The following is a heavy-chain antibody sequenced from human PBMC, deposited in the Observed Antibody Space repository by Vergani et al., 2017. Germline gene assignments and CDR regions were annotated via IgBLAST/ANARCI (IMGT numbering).Heavy chain of an antibody. CDR1: GDSVSSNSAA. J-gene: IGHJ5*02. D-gene: IGHD6-19*01. CDR3: ARHSTVEWLVKLGWIDP. CDR2: TYYRSKWYN. Sequence: QVQLQQSGPGLVKPSQTLSLTCAISGDSVSSNSAAWNWIRQSPSRGLEWLGRTYYRSKWYNDYAVSVKSRITINPDTSKNQFSLQLNSVTAADTAVYFCARHSTVEWLVKLGWIDPWGQGILVTVSS. V-gene: IGHV6-1*01.